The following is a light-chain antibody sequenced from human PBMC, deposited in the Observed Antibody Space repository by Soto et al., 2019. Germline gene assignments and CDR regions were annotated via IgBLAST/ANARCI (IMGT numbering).Light chain of an antibody. CDR3: LQATHRPYT. CDR1: QSLVHSDGNTY. V-gene: IGKV2-30*02. CDR2: KVS. Sequence: DVVMTQSPLSLSVTLGQPASISCRSSQSLVHSDGNTYFLWFQQRPGQSPRRLIYKVSNRDAGARDRFSGSGSGVDFTLKISRVEVEDVGVYYCLQATHRPYTFGQGTNLEIK. J-gene: IGKJ2*01.